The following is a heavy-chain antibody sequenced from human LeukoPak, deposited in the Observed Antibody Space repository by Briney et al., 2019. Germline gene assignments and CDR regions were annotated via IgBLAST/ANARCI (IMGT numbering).Heavy chain of an antibody. CDR3: ARDRAAPRWAIVVAPAAMHYYYYGMDV. V-gene: IGHV3-30*04. Sequence: PGGSLRLSCAASGFTFSSYAMHWVRQAPGKGLEWVAVISYDGSNKYYADSVKGRFTISRDNSKNTLSLQMNSLRAEDTAVYYCARDRAAPRWAIVVAPAAMHYYYYGMDVWGQGTTVTVSS. J-gene: IGHJ6*02. CDR2: ISYDGSNK. CDR1: GFTFSSYA. D-gene: IGHD2-2*01.